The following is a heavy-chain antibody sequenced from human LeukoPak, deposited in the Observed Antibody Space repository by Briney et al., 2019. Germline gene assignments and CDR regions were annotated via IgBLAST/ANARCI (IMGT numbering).Heavy chain of an antibody. J-gene: IGHJ1*01. V-gene: IGHV3-21*01. Sequence: PGGSLRLSCAASGFTFSTYSMNWVRQAPGKGLEWVSSISSSSTYIYYADSVKGRFTISRDNAKNSLYLQMNSLRAEDTAVYYCARVQTIRIQLVYSAEYFQDWGQGTVVTVSS. D-gene: IGHD5-18*01. CDR1: GFTFSTYS. CDR2: ISSSSTYI. CDR3: ARVQTIRIQLVYSAEYFQD.